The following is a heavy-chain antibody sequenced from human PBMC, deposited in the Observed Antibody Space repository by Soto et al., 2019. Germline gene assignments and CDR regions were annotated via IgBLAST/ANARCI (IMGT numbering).Heavy chain of an antibody. J-gene: IGHJ4*02. CDR2: INHSGST. Sequence: SETLSLTCAVYGGSFSGYYWSWIRQPPGKGLEWIGEINHSGSTNYNPSLKSRVTISVDTSKNQFSLKLSSVTAADTAVYYCARSPMVRGVIISALSPNFDYWGPGTLVTVSS. D-gene: IGHD3-10*01. V-gene: IGHV4-34*01. CDR1: GGSFSGYY. CDR3: ARSPMVRGVIISALSPNFDY.